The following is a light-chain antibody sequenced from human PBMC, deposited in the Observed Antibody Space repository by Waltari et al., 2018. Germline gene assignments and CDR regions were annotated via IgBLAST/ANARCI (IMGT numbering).Light chain of an antibody. CDR3: QVWDANTDPGV. CDR2: YDN. J-gene: IGLJ1*01. Sequence: VLTQPPSVSVAPGETARITCGGNNIESKSVHWYRQRPGQAPVVVISYDNDRAAGIPERFSGSNSGNTATLTISRVEAGDEADYCCQVWDANTDPGVFGTGTEVTVL. CDR1: NIESKS. V-gene: IGLV3-21*01.